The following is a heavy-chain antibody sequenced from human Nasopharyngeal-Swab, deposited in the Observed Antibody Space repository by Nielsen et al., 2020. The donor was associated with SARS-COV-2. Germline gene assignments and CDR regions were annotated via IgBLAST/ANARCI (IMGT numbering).Heavy chain of an antibody. Sequence: ASVKVSCKASGYTFTSYYMHWVRQAPGQGLEWMGIINPSGGSTSYAQKFQGRVTMTRDTSTSTVYMELSSLRSEDTAVYYCARSERVRGVPYYYYYGMDDWGQGTTVTVSS. CDR1: GYTFTSYY. D-gene: IGHD3-10*01. CDR2: INPSGGST. V-gene: IGHV1-46*01. CDR3: ARSERVRGVPYYYYYGMDD. J-gene: IGHJ6*02.